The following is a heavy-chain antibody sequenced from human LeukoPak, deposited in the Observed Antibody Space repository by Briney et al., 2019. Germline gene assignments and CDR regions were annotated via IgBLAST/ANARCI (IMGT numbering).Heavy chain of an antibody. J-gene: IGHJ4*02. Sequence: GGSLRLSCAASGLTFTDFWMNWVRLAPGRGLEWLANINPDGNEKYYVDSVKGRSAMSRDNAKNEVYLEMNSLRAEDTGVYYCSGRDSSRSPRAYWGQGTLVSVSS. CDR1: GLTFTDFW. D-gene: IGHD6-13*01. CDR3: SGRDSSRSPRAY. V-gene: IGHV3-7*01. CDR2: INPDGNEK.